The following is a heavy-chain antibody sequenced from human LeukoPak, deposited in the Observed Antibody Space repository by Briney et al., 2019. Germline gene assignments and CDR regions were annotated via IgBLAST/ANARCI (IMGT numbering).Heavy chain of an antibody. CDR2: IYTSGST. Sequence: SETLSLTCTVSGGSISSYYWSWIRQPAGKGLEWIGRIYTSGSTNYNPSLKSRVTMSLDTSKNQFSLRLSSVTAADTAMYYCASGYSAYTFDYWGLGTLVTVSS. J-gene: IGHJ4*02. CDR3: ASGYSAYTFDY. CDR1: GGSISSYY. V-gene: IGHV4-4*07. D-gene: IGHD5-12*01.